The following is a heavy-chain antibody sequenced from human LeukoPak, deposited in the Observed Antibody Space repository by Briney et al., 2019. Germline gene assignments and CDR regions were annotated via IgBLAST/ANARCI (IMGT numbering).Heavy chain of an antibody. J-gene: IGHJ4*02. CDR3: ARMTDIVVVPAAHDLFDY. CDR2: IYTSGST. V-gene: IGHV4-61*02. Sequence: SETLSLTCTVSGGSVSSGTYYWTWIRQPAGRGREWIGRIYTSGSTNFDPSLKSRVSISLDTSQNQFSLKLSSVTAADTAVYYCARMTDIVVVPAAHDLFDYWGQGTLVTVSS. D-gene: IGHD2-2*01. CDR1: GGSVSSGTYY.